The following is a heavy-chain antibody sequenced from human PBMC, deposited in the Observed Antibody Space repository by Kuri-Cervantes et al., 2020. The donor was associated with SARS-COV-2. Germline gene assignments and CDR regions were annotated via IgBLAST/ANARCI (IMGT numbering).Heavy chain of an antibody. Sequence: ASVKVSCKASGYTFTSYAMHWVRQAPGQRLEWMGWINAGNGNTKYSQKFQGRVTITADESTSTAYMELSSLRSEDTAVYYCASEQTMGASFDYWGQGTLVTVSS. J-gene: IGHJ4*02. V-gene: IGHV1-3*01. CDR2: INAGNGNT. CDR1: GYTFTSYA. CDR3: ASEQTMGASFDY. D-gene: IGHD1-26*01.